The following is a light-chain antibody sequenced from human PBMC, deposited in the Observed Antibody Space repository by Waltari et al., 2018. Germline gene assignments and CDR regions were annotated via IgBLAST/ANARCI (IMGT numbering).Light chain of an antibody. CDR2: YVS. CDR3: CSSAGSFTWV. CDR1: SSDD. Sequence: QSALTQPRPVSGSPGHSVTLPCTGTSSDDVPWYQQHPGNVPKLMIAYVSQRPSGVPDRFSGSKSGNTASLTISGLQVEDEADYYCCSSAGSFTWVFGGGTKLTVL. J-gene: IGLJ3*02. V-gene: IGLV2-11*01.